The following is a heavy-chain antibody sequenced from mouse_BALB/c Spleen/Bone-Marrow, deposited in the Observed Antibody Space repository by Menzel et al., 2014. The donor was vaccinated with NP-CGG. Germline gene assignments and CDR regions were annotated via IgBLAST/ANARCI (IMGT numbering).Heavy chain of an antibody. D-gene: IGHD2-1*01. CDR1: GFTFSSYT. CDR2: ISSGGSYT. V-gene: IGHV5-6-4*01. Sequence: EVMLVESGGGLVKPGGSLKLSCAASGFTFSSYTMSWVRQTPVKRLEWVATISSGGSYTYYPDSAKGRFTISRDNAKNTLYLQMSSLKAEDTAMYYCTRDGKGNYDYAMDYWGQGTSVTVSS. CDR3: TRDGKGNYDYAMDY. J-gene: IGHJ4*01.